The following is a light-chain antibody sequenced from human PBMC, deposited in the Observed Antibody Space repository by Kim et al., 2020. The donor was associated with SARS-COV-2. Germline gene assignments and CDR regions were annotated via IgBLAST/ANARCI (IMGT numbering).Light chain of an antibody. Sequence: DIQMTQSPSSLSASVGDRVTITCQASQDIRNYLNWYQQKPGKAPKLLIYDASNLETGVPSRFSGSGSGTDFTFTISSLQPEDIATYYCQQYDNLLTFGGGTKLEI. J-gene: IGKJ4*01. CDR2: DAS. V-gene: IGKV1-33*01. CDR3: QQYDNLLT. CDR1: QDIRNY.